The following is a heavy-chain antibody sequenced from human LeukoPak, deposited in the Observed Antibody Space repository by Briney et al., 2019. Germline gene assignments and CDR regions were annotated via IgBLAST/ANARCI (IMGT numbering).Heavy chain of an antibody. CDR2: IYYSGST. J-gene: IGHJ3*02. CDR1: GGSISSYY. CDR3: AREVPAANAFDI. Sequence: SETLSLTCTVSGGSISSYYWSWIRQPPGKGLERVGYIYYSGSTNYNPSLKSRVTISVDTSKNQFSLKLSSVTAADTAVYYCAREVPAANAFDIWGQGTMVTVSS. D-gene: IGHD2-2*01. V-gene: IGHV4-59*01.